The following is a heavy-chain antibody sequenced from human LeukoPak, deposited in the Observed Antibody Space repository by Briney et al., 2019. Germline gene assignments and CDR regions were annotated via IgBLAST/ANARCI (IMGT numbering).Heavy chain of an antibody. J-gene: IGHJ4*02. CDR1: GGSISANYYY. Sequence: PSETLSLTCTVSGGSISANYYYWSWIRQPVGKGLEWIGHIYTSGNTNYNPSLDSRVTISVDTSKNQFSLKLSSVTAADTAVYYCARDNMVEATPGYFDYWGQGTLVTVSS. CDR2: IYTSGNT. V-gene: IGHV4-61*09. D-gene: IGHD1-26*01. CDR3: ARDNMVEATPGYFDY.